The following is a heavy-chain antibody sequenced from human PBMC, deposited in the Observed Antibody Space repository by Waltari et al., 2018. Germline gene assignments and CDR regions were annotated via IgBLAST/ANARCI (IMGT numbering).Heavy chain of an antibody. CDR3: ARDVFLGDYGWSLDY. D-gene: IGHD4-17*01. J-gene: IGHJ4*02. V-gene: IGHV3-30*03. Sequence: QVHLVESGGGVVQPGRSLSLSCTASGFTLRYLGMHWVRQAPGKGLEWVAVISYDGNVRYYADSVTARFTISRDNSRNTLYLQMSSLRIDDTAIYYCARDVFLGDYGWSLDYWGQGTLVTVSS. CDR2: ISYDGNVR. CDR1: GFTLRYLG.